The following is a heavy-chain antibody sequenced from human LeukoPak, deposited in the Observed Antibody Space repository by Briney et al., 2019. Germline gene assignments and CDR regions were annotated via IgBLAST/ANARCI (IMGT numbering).Heavy chain of an antibody. CDR2: ISAYNGNT. Sequence: ASVKVSCKASGYTFTSYGISWVRQAPGQGLEWMGWISAYNGNTNYAQKLQGRVTMTTDTSTSTAYMELGSLRSDDTAVYYCARDGDCSSTSCRRGFDPWGQGTLVTASS. CDR1: GYTFTSYG. CDR3: ARDGDCSSTSCRRGFDP. V-gene: IGHV1-18*01. J-gene: IGHJ5*02. D-gene: IGHD2-2*01.